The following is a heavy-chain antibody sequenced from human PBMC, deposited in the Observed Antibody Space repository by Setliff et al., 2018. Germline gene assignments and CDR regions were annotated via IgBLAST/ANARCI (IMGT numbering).Heavy chain of an antibody. Sequence: SETLSLTCTVSGGSISSSSYYWNWIRQPPGKGLEWIGNIFYSGRTSYNASLKSRVTISVDTPKNQFSLKLSSVTAADTAVYYCARDSSTTYYDSSGYLIDYWGQGTLVTVSS. CDR1: GGSISSSSYY. CDR2: IFYSGRT. D-gene: IGHD3-22*01. CDR3: ARDSSTTYYDSSGYLIDY. J-gene: IGHJ4*02. V-gene: IGHV4-39*07.